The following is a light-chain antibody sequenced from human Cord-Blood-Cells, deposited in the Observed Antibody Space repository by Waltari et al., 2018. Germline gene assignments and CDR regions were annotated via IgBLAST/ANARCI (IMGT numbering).Light chain of an antibody. CDR2: AAS. CDR1: QSISSY. J-gene: IGKJ4*02. CDR3: QQSYITPPLT. V-gene: IGKV1-39*01. Sequence: DIQMTQSPSSLSASVGDRVTITCRASQSISSYLNWYQQKPGKAPKLLIYAASSLQSRVPSRFSGSGSGTDVTLTISSLQPEDFATDYCQQSYITPPLTFGGGTKVEIK.